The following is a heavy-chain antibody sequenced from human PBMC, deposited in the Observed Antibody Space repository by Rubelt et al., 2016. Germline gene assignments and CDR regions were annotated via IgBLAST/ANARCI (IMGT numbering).Heavy chain of an antibody. CDR2: INHSGST. CDR3: ARQPRWPLIAVAGTGYFDY. D-gene: IGHD6-19*01. V-gene: IGHV4-34*01. J-gene: IGHJ4*02. Sequence: QVELQQWGAGLLKPSETLSLSCGVYGGSFSGYYWSWIRQPPGKGLEWIGEINHSGSTNYNPSLKSRVTRSVDTSKNQFSLKLGSVTAADTAVYYCARQPRWPLIAVAGTGYFDYWGQGTLVTVSS. CDR1: GGSFSGYY.